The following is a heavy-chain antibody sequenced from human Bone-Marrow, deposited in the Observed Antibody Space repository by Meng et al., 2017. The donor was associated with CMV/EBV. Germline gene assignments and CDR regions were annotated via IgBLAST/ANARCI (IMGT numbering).Heavy chain of an antibody. J-gene: IGHJ4*02. Sequence: ASGFTVSSYWMRWGGLSAGKWLLWVSRINSDGSIPSFAGSVKGRFTISRDNAKNTLYLQMNSLRAEDTAVYYCARGGTMVRGVIYYWGQGTLVTVSS. CDR2: INSDGSIP. V-gene: IGHV3-74*01. CDR1: GFTVSSYW. CDR3: ARGGTMVRGVIYY. D-gene: IGHD3-10*01.